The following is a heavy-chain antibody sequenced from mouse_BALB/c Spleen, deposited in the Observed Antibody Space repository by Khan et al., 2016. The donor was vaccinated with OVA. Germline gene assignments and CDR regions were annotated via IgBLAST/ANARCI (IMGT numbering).Heavy chain of an antibody. J-gene: IGHJ4*01. CDR2: IWSGGST. V-gene: IGHV2-2*02. Sequence: QVQLKQSGPGLVQPSQSLSITCTVSGFSLTSYGVHWVRQSPGKGLEWLGVIWSGGSTDYNAAFISRLSISKDNSKSQVFFKMNSLQANDTAIYYCAITVITTREYYYAMDCWGQGTSVTVSS. CDR1: GFSLTSYG. D-gene: IGHD1-1*01. CDR3: AITVITTREYYYAMDC.